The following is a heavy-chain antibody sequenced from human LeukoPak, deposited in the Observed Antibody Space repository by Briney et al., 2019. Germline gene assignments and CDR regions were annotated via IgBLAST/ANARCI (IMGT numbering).Heavy chain of an antibody. Sequence: GGSLRLSCVASGFTVNNNYMTWVRQAPGKGLEWVSTVSSGDGITYYADSVKGRFTISRDNSKNTLYLQMNSLRAEDTAVYYCAKGGTYSSSWYLYWGQGTLVTVSS. D-gene: IGHD6-13*01. CDR2: VSSGDGIT. CDR3: AKGGTYSSSWYLY. CDR1: GFTVNNNY. V-gene: IGHV3-23*01. J-gene: IGHJ4*02.